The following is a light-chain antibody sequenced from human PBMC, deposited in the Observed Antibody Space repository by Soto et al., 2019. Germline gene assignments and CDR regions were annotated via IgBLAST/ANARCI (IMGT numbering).Light chain of an antibody. CDR1: QSVSSDY. V-gene: IGKV3-20*01. CDR3: QHYGSSPPHT. Sequence: EIVLTQSPGTLSLSLGERATHSCRASQSVSSDYVAWYQQKPGQAPSLLIYGTSNRATGIPDRFSGSGSGTDFSLTISRLEPEDFAVYYCQHYGSSPPHTFGQGTKLEIK. CDR2: GTS. J-gene: IGKJ2*01.